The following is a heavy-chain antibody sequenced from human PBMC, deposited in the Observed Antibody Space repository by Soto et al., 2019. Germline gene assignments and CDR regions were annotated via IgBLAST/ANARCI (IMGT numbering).Heavy chain of an antibody. CDR1: ACTFRSYA. J-gene: IGHJ5*02. D-gene: IGHD2-15*01. CDR2: IHAIFGTT. Sequence: GASVKVSFKASACTFRSYASNGVGQAPGRGLVGMGWIHAIFGTTHYAQKLQGRVTITADECTSTAYRELSSLRSENTAVYYCARDKGGGSPNWFDPWGQGTLVTVSS. V-gene: IGHV1-69*13. CDR3: ARDKGGGSPNWFDP.